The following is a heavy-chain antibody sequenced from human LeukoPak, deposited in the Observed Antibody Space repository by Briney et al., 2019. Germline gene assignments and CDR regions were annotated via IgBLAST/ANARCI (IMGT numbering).Heavy chain of an antibody. J-gene: IGHJ6*04. Sequence: ASVKVSCKASGYTFTSYGISWVRQAPGQGLECMGWISAYNGNTNYAQKLQGRVTMTTDTSTSTAYMELRSLRSDDTAVYYCARDGVYYGSGSHTADVWGKGTTVTVSS. CDR2: ISAYNGNT. D-gene: IGHD3-10*01. CDR3: ARDGVYYGSGSHTADV. CDR1: GYTFTSYG. V-gene: IGHV1-18*01.